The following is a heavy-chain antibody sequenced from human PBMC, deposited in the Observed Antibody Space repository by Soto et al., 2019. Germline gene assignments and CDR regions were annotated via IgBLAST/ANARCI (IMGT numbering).Heavy chain of an antibody. V-gene: IGHV4-31*03. CDR3: ARDRDYYGMDV. J-gene: IGHJ6*04. CDR1: GGSISSGGYY. D-gene: IGHD3-10*01. Sequence: SETLSLTCFVSGGSISSGGYYWSWIRQHPGKGLEWIGYIYYSGSTYYNPSLKSRVTISVDTSKNQFSLKLSSVTAADTAVYYCARDRDYYGMDVWGKGTTVTVSS. CDR2: IYYSGST.